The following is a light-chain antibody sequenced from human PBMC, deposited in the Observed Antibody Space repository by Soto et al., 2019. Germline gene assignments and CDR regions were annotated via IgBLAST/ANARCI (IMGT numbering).Light chain of an antibody. CDR1: QTISSW. V-gene: IGKV1-5*01. J-gene: IGKJ3*01. CDR3: QQYGSSPKVT. Sequence: DIQMTQSPSTLSGSVGDRVTITCRASQTISSWLAWYQQKPGKAPKLLIYGASSRATGIPDRFSGSGSGTDFTLTISRLEPEDFAVYYCQQYGSSPKVTFGPGTKVDIK. CDR2: GAS.